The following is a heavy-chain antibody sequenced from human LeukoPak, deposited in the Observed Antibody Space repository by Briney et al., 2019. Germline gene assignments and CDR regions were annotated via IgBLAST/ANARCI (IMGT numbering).Heavy chain of an antibody. CDR2: INSGSGTT. Sequence: GGSLRLSCAASGFIFSSAVMSWVRQAPGKELEWVSAINSGSGTTYAESVKGRFTISRDNSKNTLYLQMNTLRAEDAAVYYCAKGSAGAGSYRPFDYWGQGTLVTVSS. CDR3: AKGSAGAGSYRPFDY. CDR1: GFIFSSAV. V-gene: IGHV3-23*01. J-gene: IGHJ4*02. D-gene: IGHD3-10*01.